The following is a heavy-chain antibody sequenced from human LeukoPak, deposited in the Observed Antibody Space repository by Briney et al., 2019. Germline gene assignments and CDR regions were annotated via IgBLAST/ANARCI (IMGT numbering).Heavy chain of an antibody. CDR3: ARGSIFGVVMRGGGVYFDY. J-gene: IGHJ4*02. D-gene: IGHD3-3*01. CDR1: GFTFSNYW. V-gene: IGHV3-7*01. CDR2: IKEAGSEK. Sequence: GGSLRLSCVASGFTFSNYWMSWVRQAPGKGLEWVAHIKEAGSEKYYVDSVKGRISSVRDNDKNSLYLRMNSLRAEDTAVYYCARGSIFGVVMRGGGVYFDYWGQDSRDTVSS.